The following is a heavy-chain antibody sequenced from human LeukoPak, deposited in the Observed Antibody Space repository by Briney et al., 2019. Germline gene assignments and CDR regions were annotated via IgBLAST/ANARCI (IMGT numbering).Heavy chain of an antibody. CDR3: ARLYYDILTGYSNFDY. CDR2: ISAYNGNT. CDR1: GYTFKNYG. J-gene: IGHJ4*02. D-gene: IGHD3-9*01. V-gene: IGHV1-18*04. Sequence: GASVKVSCKASGYTFKNYGISWVRQAPGQGLEWMGWISAYNGNTNYAQKLQGRVTMTTDTSTSTAYMELRSLRSDDTAVYYCARLYYDILTGYSNFDYWGQGTLVTVSS.